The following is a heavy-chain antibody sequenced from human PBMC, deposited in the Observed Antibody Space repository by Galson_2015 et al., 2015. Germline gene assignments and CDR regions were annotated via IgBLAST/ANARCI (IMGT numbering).Heavy chain of an antibody. D-gene: IGHD5-18*01. J-gene: IGHJ5*02. V-gene: IGHV4-39*01. Sequence: EGLSHTCTVSRGSLRRRSYYSGLLRPPPGEGVEWVGGICYSGSPYYNPSLKSRVTISVDTSKNQFSLKLSSVTAADTAVYYCARHDVDTAMVSWFDPWGQGTLVTVSS. CDR1: RGSLRRRSYY. CDR2: ICYSGSP. CDR3: ARHDVDTAMVSWFDP.